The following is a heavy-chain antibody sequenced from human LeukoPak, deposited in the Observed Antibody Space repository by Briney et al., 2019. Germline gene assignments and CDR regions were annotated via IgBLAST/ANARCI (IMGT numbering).Heavy chain of an antibody. CDR3: ARQLYDSSGYPFDY. D-gene: IGHD3-22*01. V-gene: IGHV4-59*08. CDR2: IYHSGST. J-gene: IGHJ4*02. Sequence: SETLSLTCTVSGASITTYYWSWIRQPPGKGLEWIGYIYHSGSTKYNPSLKSRVTISVDTSKNQFSLRLSSVTAADTAVYYCARQLYDSSGYPFDYWGRGTLVTVSS. CDR1: GASITTYY.